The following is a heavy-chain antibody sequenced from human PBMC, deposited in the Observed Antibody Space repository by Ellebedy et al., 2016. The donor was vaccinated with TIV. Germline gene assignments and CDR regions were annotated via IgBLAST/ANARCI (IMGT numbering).Heavy chain of an antibody. CDR2: ISSGSSTI. V-gene: IGHV3-48*02. CDR1: GFSFNNYN. J-gene: IGHJ4*02. Sequence: GESLKISCAASGFSFNNYNMNWVRQAPGKGLEWVSCISSGSSTIYYADSVKGRFTISRDNAKNSLYLQMNSLRDEDTAVHYCAKPYDGGSFVPWDWGQGTLVTVSS. CDR3: AKPYDGGSFVPWD. D-gene: IGHD2-21*01.